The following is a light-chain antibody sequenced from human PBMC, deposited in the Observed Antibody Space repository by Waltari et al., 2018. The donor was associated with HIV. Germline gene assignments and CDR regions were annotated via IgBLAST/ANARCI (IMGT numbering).Light chain of an antibody. Sequence: QSVLTQPPSASGAPGQTVTISCSGSTSNVETQWVYWYQQLPGTAPKLLIYRNYQRPSGVPDRFSSSKSGASASLIISGLRSKDEADYFCGVWDSTLKQWLFGGRTKLTVL. CDR1: TSNVETQW. J-gene: IGLJ3*02. CDR3: GVWDSTLKQWL. CDR2: RNY. V-gene: IGLV1-47*01.